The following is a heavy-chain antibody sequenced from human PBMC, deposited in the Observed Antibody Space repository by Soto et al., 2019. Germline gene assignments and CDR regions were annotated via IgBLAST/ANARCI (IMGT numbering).Heavy chain of an antibody. CDR2: INAGNGNT. V-gene: IGHV1-3*05. J-gene: IGHJ4*02. CDR3: ARGSGYYYGDDY. Sequence: QVQLVQSGAEEKKPGASVKVSCKASGYTFTSYAMHWVRQAPGQRLEWMGWINAGNGNTKYSQKLQGRVTITRDTSASTAYMELSSLRSEDTAVDYCARGSGYYYGDDYWGQGALVTVSS. D-gene: IGHD3-22*01. CDR1: GYTFTSYA.